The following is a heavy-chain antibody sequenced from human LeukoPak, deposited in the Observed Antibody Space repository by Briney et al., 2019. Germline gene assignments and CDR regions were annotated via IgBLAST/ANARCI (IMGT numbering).Heavy chain of an antibody. V-gene: IGHV3-23*01. CDR3: ANTLLTTVTTLSLGAFDI. CDR1: GFTFSSYA. D-gene: IGHD4-17*01. Sequence: GGSLRLSCAASGFTFSSYAMSWVRQAPGKGLECVSAISGSGGSTYYADSVKGRFTISRDNSKNTLYLQMNSLRAEDTAVYYCANTLLTTVTTLSLGAFDIWGQGTMVTVSS. J-gene: IGHJ3*02. CDR2: ISGSGGST.